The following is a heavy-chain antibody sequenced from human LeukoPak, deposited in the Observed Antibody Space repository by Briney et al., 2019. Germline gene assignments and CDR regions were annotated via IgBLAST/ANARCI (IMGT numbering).Heavy chain of an antibody. D-gene: IGHD3-22*01. CDR2: MYYTWST. CDR3: ARLLDYDTSGNPDTFYI. CDR1: GVSISSEY. V-gene: IGHV4-59*01. Sequence: SETLSLTCTVSGVSISSEYWSWLRQSPGKGLEGIGYMYYTWSTSYNPSLQSRVTISVDTSRNHFSLKLSSLSAADMAVYFCARLLDYDTSGNPDTFYIWGQGTMVTVSS. J-gene: IGHJ3*02.